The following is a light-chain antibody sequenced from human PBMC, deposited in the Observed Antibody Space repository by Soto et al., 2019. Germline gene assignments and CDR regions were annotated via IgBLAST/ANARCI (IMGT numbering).Light chain of an antibody. CDR3: QQRDSTPYT. CDR1: QSISSY. Sequence: DIQMTQSPGSLSSSVGDRATITCRASQSISSYLNWYQQKPGQDPKLLIYAASSLQSGVPSRFSGSGSGNDFPLTISRRQPEDFAYYYWQQRDSTPYTFGQGTKLEIK. CDR2: AAS. V-gene: IGKV1-39*01. J-gene: IGKJ2*01.